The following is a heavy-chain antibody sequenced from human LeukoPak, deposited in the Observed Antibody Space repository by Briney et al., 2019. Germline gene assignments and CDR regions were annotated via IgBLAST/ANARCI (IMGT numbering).Heavy chain of an antibody. CDR2: ISYYGGNK. D-gene: IGHD6-19*01. J-gene: IGHJ4*01. Sequence: GRSLRLSCAAPGFTFSHYGMHWVRQPPGKGLEWVAVISYYGGNKYFADSVKGRFTISRDNSKNTVYLQMNSLRVEDTAVYYCAKGTESGCYAYFDYWGQGTLVTVSS. CDR3: AKGTESGCYAYFDY. V-gene: IGHV3-33*06. CDR1: GFTFSHYG.